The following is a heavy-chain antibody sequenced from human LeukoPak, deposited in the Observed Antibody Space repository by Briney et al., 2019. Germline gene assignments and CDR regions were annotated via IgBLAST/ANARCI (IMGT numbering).Heavy chain of an antibody. D-gene: IGHD5-12*01. J-gene: IGHJ5*02. Sequence: ASVKVSCKASGYTFTGYYIHWVRQAPGQGLEWMGWINPNSGDTNSAQNFQGRVTMTRETSISTAYMELSRPTSDDTAVYYCARGSGYESWFDPWGQGTLVTVSS. CDR1: GYTFTGYY. CDR2: INPNSGDT. V-gene: IGHV1-2*02. CDR3: ARGSGYESWFDP.